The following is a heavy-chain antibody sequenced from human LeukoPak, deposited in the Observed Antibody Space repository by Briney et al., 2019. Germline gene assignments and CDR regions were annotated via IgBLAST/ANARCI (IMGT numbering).Heavy chain of an antibody. Sequence: GGSLRLSCAASGFTFSSYSMNWVRQAPGKGLEWVSYITGHSSTIYYADSVKGRFTISRDNSKNTLYLQMNSLRAEDTAVYYCAKSGLNRFDYWGQGTLVTVSS. J-gene: IGHJ4*02. V-gene: IGHV3-48*01. D-gene: IGHD2-15*01. CDR1: GFTFSSYS. CDR3: AKSGLNRFDY. CDR2: ITGHSSTI.